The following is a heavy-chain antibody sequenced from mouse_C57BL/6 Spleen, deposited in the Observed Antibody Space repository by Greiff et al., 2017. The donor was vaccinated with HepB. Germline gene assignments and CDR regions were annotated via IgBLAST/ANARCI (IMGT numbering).Heavy chain of an antibody. D-gene: IGHD2-3*01. CDR1: GYAFTNYL. CDR3: ARGGLLRYFDV. J-gene: IGHJ1*03. V-gene: IGHV1-54*01. Sequence: VQLQQSGAELVRPGTSVKVSCKASGYAFTNYLIEWVKRRPGQGLEWIGVINPGSGGTNYNEKFKGKATLTADKSSSTAYMQLSSLTSEDSAVYFCARGGLLRYFDVWGTGTTVTVSS. CDR2: INPGSGGT.